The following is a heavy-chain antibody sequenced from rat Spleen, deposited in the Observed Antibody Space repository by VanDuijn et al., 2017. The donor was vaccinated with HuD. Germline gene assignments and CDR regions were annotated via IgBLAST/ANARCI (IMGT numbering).Heavy chain of an antibody. J-gene: IGHJ2*01. CDR2: ISPSGDST. V-gene: IGHV5-27*01. CDR3: TRDVYYGSDY. CDR1: GFTFSNHD. Sequence: EVQLVESGGGLLQPGRSLKLSCAASGFTFSNHDMAWVRQAPTKGLEWLASISPSGDSTYYRDSVKGRLTVSRDDAERILYLQMNSLRSEDTATYYCTRDVYYGSDYWGQGVMVTVSS. D-gene: IGHD1-6*01.